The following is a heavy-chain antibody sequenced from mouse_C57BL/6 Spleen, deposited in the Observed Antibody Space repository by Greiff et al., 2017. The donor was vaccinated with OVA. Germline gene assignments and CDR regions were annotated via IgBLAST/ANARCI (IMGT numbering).Heavy chain of an antibody. Sequence: EVQGVESGGGLVKPGGSLKLSCAASGFTFSSYTMSWVRQTPEKRLAWVATISGGGGNTSYPDSVKGRFTISRDNAKNPLYLQMSSLRSEDTALYYCARHAGYYFAWFAYWGQGTLVTVSA. CDR3: ARHAGYYFAWFAY. CDR1: GFTFSSYT. V-gene: IGHV5-9*01. CDR2: ISGGGGNT. J-gene: IGHJ3*01. D-gene: IGHD2-3*01.